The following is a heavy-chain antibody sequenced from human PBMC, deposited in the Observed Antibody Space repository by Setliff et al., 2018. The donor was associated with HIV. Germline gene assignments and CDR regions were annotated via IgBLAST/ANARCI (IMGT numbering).Heavy chain of an antibody. CDR1: GGSISSHY. J-gene: IGHJ6*02. D-gene: IGHD6-19*01. CDR3: ARIRAVAPYYYYYGMDV. Sequence: SETLSLTCTVSGGSISSHYWSWIRQPPGKGLEWIGSVYYSGSTNYNPSLKSRITISVDKSKNQFSLKLSSVTAADTAVYYCARIRAVAPYYYYYGMDVWGQGTTVTVSS. V-gene: IGHV4-59*11. CDR2: VYYSGST.